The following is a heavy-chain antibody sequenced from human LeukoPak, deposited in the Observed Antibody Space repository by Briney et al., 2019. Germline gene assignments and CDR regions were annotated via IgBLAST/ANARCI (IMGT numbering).Heavy chain of an antibody. CDR3: ATGLTTNSGWPDYYFDY. CDR1: GFTFSRYS. Sequence: GGSLRLSCAASGFTFSRYSMHWVRQAPGKGLEYVSAISSNGGSTYYANSVKGRFTISRDNSKNTLYLQMNSLRAEDTAVYYCATGLTTNSGWPDYYFDYWGQGTLVTVSS. CDR2: ISSNGGST. J-gene: IGHJ4*02. D-gene: IGHD6-19*01. V-gene: IGHV3-64*01.